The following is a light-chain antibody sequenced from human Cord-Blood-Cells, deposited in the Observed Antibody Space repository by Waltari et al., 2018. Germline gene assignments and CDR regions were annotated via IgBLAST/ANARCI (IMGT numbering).Light chain of an antibody. CDR1: QSVSSY. V-gene: IGKV3-11*01. Sequence: ETVLTHSPATLSLSPGQRATLACRASQSVSSYLAWYQQKPGQAPRLLIYDASNRATGIPARFSGSGSGTDFTLTISSLEPEDFAVYYCQQRSNWPRTFGQGTKVEIK. J-gene: IGKJ1*01. CDR2: DAS. CDR3: QQRSNWPRT.